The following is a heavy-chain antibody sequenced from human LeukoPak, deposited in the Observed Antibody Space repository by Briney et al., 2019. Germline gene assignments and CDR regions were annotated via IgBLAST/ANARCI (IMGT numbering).Heavy chain of an antibody. V-gene: IGHV1-24*01. D-gene: IGHD1-26*01. CDR2: FDPEDGET. CDR1: GYNLTQLS. J-gene: IGHJ3*02. CDR3: ATVTGLELLTPSDAFDI. Sequence: ASVKVSRKVSGYNLTQLSMHWVRQAPGKGLEWMGGFDPEDGETIYAQKFQGRVTMTEDTSTDTAYMELSSLRSEDTAVYYCATVTGLELLTPSDAFDIWGQGTMVTVSS.